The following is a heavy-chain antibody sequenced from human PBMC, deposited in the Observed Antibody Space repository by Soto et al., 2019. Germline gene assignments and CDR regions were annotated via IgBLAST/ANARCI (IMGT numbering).Heavy chain of an antibody. CDR3: ARGGVDYYDSSGYYFSPYYFDY. CDR1: GGSISSGGYS. Sequence: QLQLQESGSGLVKPSQTLSLTCAVSGGSISSGGYSWSWIRQPPGKGLEWIGYIYHRGSTYYNPSLKRRVTISVDRSKNQFSLKLSSVTAADTAVYYCARGGVDYYDSSGYYFSPYYFDYWGQGTLVTVSS. CDR2: IYHRGST. D-gene: IGHD3-22*01. V-gene: IGHV4-30-2*01. J-gene: IGHJ4*02.